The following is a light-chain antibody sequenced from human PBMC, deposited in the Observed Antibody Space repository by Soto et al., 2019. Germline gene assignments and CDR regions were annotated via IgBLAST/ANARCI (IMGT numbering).Light chain of an antibody. CDR3: QQTYSTPYT. CDR1: QRITTY. Sequence: IQMTQSPSSLSASVGDRVTITCRASQRITTYLNWYQQKPGNAPKLLITTSGTLQRGVPSRFTGSGSGTDFTLTITSLQREDFATYFYQQTYSTPYTFGLGTKLEIK. J-gene: IGKJ2*01. V-gene: IGKV1-39*01. CDR2: TSG.